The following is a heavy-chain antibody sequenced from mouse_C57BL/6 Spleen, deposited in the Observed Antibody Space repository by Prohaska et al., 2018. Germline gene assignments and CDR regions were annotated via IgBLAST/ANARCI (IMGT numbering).Heavy chain of an antibody. CDR3: AIYGGFAY. CDR1: GYTFTSYW. CDR2: IDPSDSYT. V-gene: IGHV1-50*01. Sequence: QVQLQQPGAELVKPGASVKLSCKASGYTFTSYWMQWVKQRPGQGLEWIGEIDPSDSYTNYNQKFKGKATLTVDTSSSTAYMQLSSLTSEDSAVYYCAIYGGFAYWGQGTLVTVSA. D-gene: IGHD1-1*02. J-gene: IGHJ3*01.